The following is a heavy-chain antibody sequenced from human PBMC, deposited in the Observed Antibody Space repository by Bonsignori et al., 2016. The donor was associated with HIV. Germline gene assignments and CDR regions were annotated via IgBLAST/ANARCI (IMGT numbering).Heavy chain of an antibody. Sequence: VRMPGKGLEWMGSIYPGDSESRYSPSFQGQVFISADKSISTAYLQWSSLKASDSAIYYCARSSSGSSYFDSWGQGTLVTVSS. V-gene: IGHV5-51*01. CDR3: ARSSSGSSYFDS. J-gene: IGHJ4*02. D-gene: IGHD3-22*01. CDR2: IYPGDSES.